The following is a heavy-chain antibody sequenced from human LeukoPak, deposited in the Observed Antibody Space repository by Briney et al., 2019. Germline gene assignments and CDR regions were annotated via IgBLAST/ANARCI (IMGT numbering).Heavy chain of an antibody. V-gene: IGHV3-48*01. CDR3: ARDWASPGPTTI. CDR2: TTSSGSVI. Sequence: GGSLRLSCAASGFTFSTNSMSWVRQAPGKGLEWVSYTTSSGSVIHYSDSVRGRFTISRDNAKSSLYLQMNSLRAEDTAIYYCARDWASPGPTTIWGQGTLVTVSS. J-gene: IGHJ4*02. CDR1: GFTFSTNS. D-gene: IGHD1-26*01.